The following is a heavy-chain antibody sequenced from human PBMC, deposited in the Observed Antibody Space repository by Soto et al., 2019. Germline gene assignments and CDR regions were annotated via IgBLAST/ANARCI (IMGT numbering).Heavy chain of an antibody. J-gene: IGHJ6*02. Sequence: EVQLVESGGGLVKPGGSLRLSCAASGFTFSAYTMNWVRQAPGKGLEWVSSIGSSSTVIYYVESVKGLFTISRDNAENSLFLQINSRRAEDTAVYYCARDPRYCDTTTCYTSPGYYGMDAWGQGTTVTVSS. D-gene: IGHD2-2*02. CDR3: ARDPRYCDTTTCYTSPGYYGMDA. V-gene: IGHV3-21*02. CDR2: IGSSSTVI. CDR1: GFTFSAYT.